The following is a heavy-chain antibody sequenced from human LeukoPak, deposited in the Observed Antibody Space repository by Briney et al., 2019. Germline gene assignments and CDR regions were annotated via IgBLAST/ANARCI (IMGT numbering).Heavy chain of an antibody. CDR1: GFTFNNYG. V-gene: IGHV3-33*01. CDR3: ARGRFGELSVATFDI. J-gene: IGHJ3*02. D-gene: IGHD3-10*01. CDR2: IWYDGTNK. Sequence: GRSLRLSCAASGFTFNNYGMHWIRQAPGKGLEWVALIWYDGTNKYYGDSVKGRFTISRDNSKNTLYLQMNSLRAEDTAVYYCARGRFGELSVATFDIWGQGTMVTVSS.